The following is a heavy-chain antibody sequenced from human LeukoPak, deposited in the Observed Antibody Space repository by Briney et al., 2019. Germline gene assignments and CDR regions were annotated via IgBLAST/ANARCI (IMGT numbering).Heavy chain of an antibody. CDR3: ARGPDDYSLLVDY. CDR1: GYTFTGYY. J-gene: IGHJ4*02. D-gene: IGHD2-15*01. V-gene: IGHV1-2*02. CDR2: INPHSGDT. Sequence: ASVRASCSASGYTFTGYYMHWVRQAPGQGLEWMGWINPHSGDTRYAQKFQGRVTMTRDTSISTAYMELSRLRSDDTALYYCARGPDDYSLLVDYWGQGALVTVSS.